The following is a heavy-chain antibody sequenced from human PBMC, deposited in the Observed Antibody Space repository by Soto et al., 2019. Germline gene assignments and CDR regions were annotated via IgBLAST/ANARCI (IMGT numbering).Heavy chain of an antibody. CDR2: IIPIFGTA. Sequence: SVKVSCKASGGTFSSYAISWVRQAPGQGLEWMGGIIPIFGTANYAQKFQGRVTITADESTSTAYMELSSLRSEDTAVYYCARDVNVDIVAYYYYGMDVWGQGTTVTVSS. CDR3: ARDVNVDIVAYYYYGMDV. CDR1: GGTFSSYA. V-gene: IGHV1-69*13. J-gene: IGHJ6*02. D-gene: IGHD5-12*01.